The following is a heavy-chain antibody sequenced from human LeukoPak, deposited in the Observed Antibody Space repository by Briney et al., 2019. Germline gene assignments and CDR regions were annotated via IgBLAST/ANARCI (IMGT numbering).Heavy chain of an antibody. CDR1: GFTFSGSA. D-gene: IGHD3-10*01. Sequence: GGSLRLSCAASGFTFSGSAMHWVRQASGKGLEWVGRIRSKANSYATAYAASVKGRFTISRDDSKNTAYLQMNSLKTEDTAVYYCTRQNYGSGSYCFDYWAREPWSPSPQ. CDR2: IRSKANSYAT. J-gene: IGHJ4*02. V-gene: IGHV3-73*01. CDR3: TRQNYGSGSYCFDY.